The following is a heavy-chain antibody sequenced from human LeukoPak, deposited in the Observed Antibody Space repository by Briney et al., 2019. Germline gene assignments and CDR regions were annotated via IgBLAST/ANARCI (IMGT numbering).Heavy chain of an antibody. CDR2: IYYSGST. CDR3: ARGGRKRNWFDP. V-gene: IGHV4-39*01. CDR1: GGSISSSSYY. J-gene: IGHJ5*02. Sequence: SETLPLTCTVSGGSISSSSYYWGWIRQPPGKGLEWIGSIYYSGSTYYNPSLKSRVTISVDTSKNQFSLKLSSVTAADTAVYYCARGGRKRNWFDPWGQGTLVTVSS.